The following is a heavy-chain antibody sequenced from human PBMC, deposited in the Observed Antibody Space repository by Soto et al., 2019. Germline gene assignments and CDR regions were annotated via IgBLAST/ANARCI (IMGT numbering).Heavy chain of an antibody. V-gene: IGHV4-31*03. CDR1: GGSISSGDYY. CDR3: ARWWSGSRQGFDP. J-gene: IGHJ5*02. D-gene: IGHD3-3*01. CDR2: IYYSGST. Sequence: QVQLQESGPGLVKPSQTLSLTCTVSGGSISSGDYYWSWIRQHPGKGLEWIGYIYYSGSTYYNPSLKSRVTIPVATSKNQVSLKLSSVTAADTAVYYCARWWSGSRQGFDPWGQGPLVTVSS.